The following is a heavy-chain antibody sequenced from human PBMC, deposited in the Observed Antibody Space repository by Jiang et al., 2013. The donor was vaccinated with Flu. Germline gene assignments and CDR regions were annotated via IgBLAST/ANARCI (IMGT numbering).Heavy chain of an antibody. Sequence: SQTLSLTCAISGDSVSSDSAAWNWIRWSPSRGLEWLGRTYYRSKWYNDYAVSVKGRITINPDTSKNQFSLQLNSVTPEDTAVYYCATVITVAPTGAVGGFFEYWGQGTLVTVSS. CDR3: ATVITVAPTGAVGGFFEY. V-gene: IGHV6-1*01. CDR2: TYYRSKWYN. J-gene: IGHJ4*02. D-gene: IGHD1-26*01. CDR1: GDSVSSDSAA.